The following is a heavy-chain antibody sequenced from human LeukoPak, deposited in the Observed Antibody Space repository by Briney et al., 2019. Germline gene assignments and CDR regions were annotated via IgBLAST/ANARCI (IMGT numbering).Heavy chain of an antibody. CDR1: GGSFNAHY. CDR2: ITHTGRT. CDR3: SRADHRDYTFDHYFGVDV. D-gene: IGHD4-11*01. Sequence: PSETLSLTCAVYGGSFNAHYWRWAWIRQPPGKGLEWIGEITHTGRTNYNPSLKSRVTILVDTSKNQFSLKLSSVTAADTAIYYLSRADHRDYTFDHYFGVDVWGQGTTVTVSS. V-gene: IGHV4-34*01. J-gene: IGHJ6*02.